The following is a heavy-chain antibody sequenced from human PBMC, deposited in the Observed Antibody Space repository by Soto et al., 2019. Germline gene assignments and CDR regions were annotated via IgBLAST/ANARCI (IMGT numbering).Heavy chain of an antibody. CDR2: IYHSGRT. D-gene: IGHD2-15*01. Sequence: TLSLTCTVSCSSISSGDYYLSCIRQPPGKGLEWIGYIYHSGRTYYNPSLKSRVTISVDTSRNQFSLTLSSVAAEDTAVYYCARVPVTATSPYYHNWFDPWGQGTLVTVSS. J-gene: IGHJ5*02. V-gene: IGHV4-30-4*01. CDR3: ARVPVTATSPYYHNWFDP. CDR1: CSSISSGDYY.